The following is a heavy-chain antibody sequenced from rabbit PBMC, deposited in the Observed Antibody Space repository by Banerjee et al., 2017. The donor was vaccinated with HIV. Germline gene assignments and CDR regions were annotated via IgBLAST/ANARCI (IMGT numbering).Heavy chain of an antibody. Sequence: QEQLEESGGDLVKPGASLTLTCTASGFSFSNKCVMCWVRQTPGKGLEWIACINTSSGNAVYANWAKGRFTISKTSSTTVTLQMTSLTAADTATYFCTNSFNLWGPGTLVTVS. CDR1: GFSFSNKCV. J-gene: IGHJ4*01. CDR2: INTSSGNA. V-gene: IGHV1S45*01. CDR3: TNSFNL.